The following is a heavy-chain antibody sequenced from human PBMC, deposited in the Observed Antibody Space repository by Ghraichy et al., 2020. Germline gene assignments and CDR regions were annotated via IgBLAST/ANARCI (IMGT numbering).Heavy chain of an antibody. D-gene: IGHD4-23*01. J-gene: IGHJ6*02. CDR3: ARASRVVRFYYYDGMDV. Sequence: GGSLRLSCVASGFPFSSYNMNWVRQSPGKGLEWVSYITSSSRSIFYADSVKGRFTISRDNALNSLYLQMNSLRDEDTAVYYCARASRVVRFYYYDGMDVWGQRTTVTVPS. V-gene: IGHV3-48*02. CDR2: ITSSSRSI. CDR1: GFPFSSYN.